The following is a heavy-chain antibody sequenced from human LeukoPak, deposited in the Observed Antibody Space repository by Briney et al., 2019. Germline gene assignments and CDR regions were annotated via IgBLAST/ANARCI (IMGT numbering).Heavy chain of an antibody. CDR3: ARAPSDIGGYYPEYFRH. J-gene: IGHJ1*01. CDR1: GITFSTYW. Sequence: GGSLSLSCAASGITFSTYWMHWVRQAPGKGLVWVSRIKSDGSTNYADSVKGRFTISRDNAKNTLSLQMNSLRPEDTGVYYCARAPSDIGGYYPEYFRHWGQGTLVTVSS. V-gene: IGHV3-74*01. CDR2: IKSDGST. D-gene: IGHD3-22*01.